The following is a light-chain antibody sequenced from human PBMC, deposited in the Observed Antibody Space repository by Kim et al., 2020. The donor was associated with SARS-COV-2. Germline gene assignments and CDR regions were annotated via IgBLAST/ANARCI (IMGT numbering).Light chain of an antibody. V-gene: IGKV3-11*01. CDR2: DAS. CDR3: HQRSAWPPT. J-gene: IGKJ1*01. CDR1: QSVSSS. Sequence: EIVLTQSPGTLSLSPGERATLSCRASQSVSSSLAWFQQKPGQAPRLLFYDASNRATGIPARFSGSGSGTDFTLIISSLEPEDFAVYYCHQRSAWPPTFGQGTKVDIK.